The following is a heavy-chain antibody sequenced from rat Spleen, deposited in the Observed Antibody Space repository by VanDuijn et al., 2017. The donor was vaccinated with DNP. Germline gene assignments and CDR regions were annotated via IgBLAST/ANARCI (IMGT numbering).Heavy chain of an antibody. V-gene: IGHV3-3*01. CDR1: GYSITSDY. Sequence: EVQLQESGPGLVKPSQSLSLTCSVPGYSITSDYWGWIRKFPGNKREWMGSLNSAGSTTYNPSLKSRIPITRDTSKNQFFLQVNSVTTEDTATYYCARWPGYNPPYAMDAWGQGTSVTVSS. D-gene: IGHD1-4*01. CDR3: ARWPGYNPPYAMDA. CDR2: LNSAGST. J-gene: IGHJ4*01.